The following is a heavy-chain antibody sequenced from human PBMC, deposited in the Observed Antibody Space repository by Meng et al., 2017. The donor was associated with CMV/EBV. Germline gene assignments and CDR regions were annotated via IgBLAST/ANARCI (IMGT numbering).Heavy chain of an antibody. V-gene: IGHV4-34*01. Sequence: QGRLQQWGAGRLKPSETLSLTCAFCGGSFSGYYWSWIRQPPGKGLEWIGEINHSGSTNYNPSLKSRVTISVDTSKNQFSLKLSSVTAADTAVYYCARGSRRLPRFNWFDPWGQGTLVTVSS. CDR3: ARGSRRLPRFNWFDP. J-gene: IGHJ5*02. CDR2: INHSGST. CDR1: GGSFSGYY. D-gene: IGHD3-3*01.